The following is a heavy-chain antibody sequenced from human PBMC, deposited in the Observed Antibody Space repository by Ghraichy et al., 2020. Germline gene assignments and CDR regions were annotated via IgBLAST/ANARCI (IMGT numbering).Heavy chain of an antibody. CDR2: SSWDGGST. D-gene: IGHD3-16*01. Sequence: GGSLRLSCADSGFTFDDYTMHWVRQAPGKGLEWVSLSSWDGGSTYYADSVQGRFTISRDNSKNSLYLQMNSLRTEDTALYYCAKEFTRDYVYYFDDWGQGTLVTVSS. CDR1: GFTFDDYT. V-gene: IGHV3-43*01. CDR3: AKEFTRDYVYYFDD. J-gene: IGHJ4*02.